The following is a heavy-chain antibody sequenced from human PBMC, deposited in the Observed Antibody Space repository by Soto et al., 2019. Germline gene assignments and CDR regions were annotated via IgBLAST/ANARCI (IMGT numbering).Heavy chain of an antibody. Sequence: PGGSLRLSCAASGFTFSSYAMSWVRQAPGKGLEWVSAISDSGGSTYYADSVKGRFTISRDNSKNTLYLQMNSLRAEDTAVYYCAKVRWNSGYFDYWGQGTLVTVSS. CDR1: GFTFSSYA. J-gene: IGHJ4*02. CDR3: AKVRWNSGYFDY. CDR2: ISDSGGST. V-gene: IGHV3-23*01. D-gene: IGHD1-7*01.